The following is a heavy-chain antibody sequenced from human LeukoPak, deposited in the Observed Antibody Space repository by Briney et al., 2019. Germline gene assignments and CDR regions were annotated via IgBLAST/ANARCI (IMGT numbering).Heavy chain of an antibody. CDR2: ISSSSSYI. J-gene: IGHJ4*02. Sequence: PGGSLRLSCAASGFTFSSYEMNWVRQAPGKGLEWVSSISSSSSYIYCADSVKGRFTISRDNAKNSLYLQMNSLRAEDTAVYYCATGATPSYWGQGTLVTVSS. V-gene: IGHV3-21*01. CDR3: ATGATPSY. CDR1: GFTFSSYE.